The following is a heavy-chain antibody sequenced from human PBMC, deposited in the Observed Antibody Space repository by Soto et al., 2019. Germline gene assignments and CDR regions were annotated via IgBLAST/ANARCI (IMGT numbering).Heavy chain of an antibody. J-gene: IGHJ6*02. Sequence: PGGSLRLSCAASGFTFSTYAMSWVRQAPGKGLEWVSAISGSGGSTYYADSVEGRFTISRDNSKNTLFLQMNSLRAEDTAVYYCATRRDASYYYYGMDVWGQGTTVTVSS. D-gene: IGHD2-2*01. CDR3: ATRRDASYYYYGMDV. CDR1: GFTFSTYA. V-gene: IGHV3-23*01. CDR2: ISGSGGST.